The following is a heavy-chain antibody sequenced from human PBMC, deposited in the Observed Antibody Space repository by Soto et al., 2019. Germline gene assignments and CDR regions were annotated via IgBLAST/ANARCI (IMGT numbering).Heavy chain of an antibody. CDR1: GFTFGTYA. D-gene: IGHD6-13*01. CDR3: AIAYSSSWYPAEYFQH. J-gene: IGHJ1*01. V-gene: IGHV3-30-3*01. Sequence: QVQLVESGGGVVQPGRSLRLSCAASGFTFGTYAMHWVRQAPGKGLEWVAVISYDGSNKYYADSVKGRFTISRDNAKNTLCLQLNSVRAEDTAVYYWAIAYSSSWYPAEYFQHWGQGTLVTGSS. CDR2: ISYDGSNK.